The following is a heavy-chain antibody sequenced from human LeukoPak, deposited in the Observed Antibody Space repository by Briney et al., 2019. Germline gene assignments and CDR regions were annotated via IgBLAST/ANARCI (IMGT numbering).Heavy chain of an antibody. CDR1: GFIFSNSA. CDR3: AKDIEEWLVKGGGCFDY. D-gene: IGHD6-19*01. Sequence: GGSLRLSCAASGFIFSNSAMHWVRQATGKALEWVAVKSYDGSNKYYADSVKGRFTISRDNSKNTLYLQMNSLRAEDTAVYYCAKDIEEWLVKGGGCFDYWGQGTLVTVSS. V-gene: IGHV3-30*18. CDR2: KSYDGSNK. J-gene: IGHJ4*02.